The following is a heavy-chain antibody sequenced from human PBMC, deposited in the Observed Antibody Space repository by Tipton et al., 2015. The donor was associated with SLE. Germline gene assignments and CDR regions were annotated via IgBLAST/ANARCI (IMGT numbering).Heavy chain of an antibody. CDR2: ISSSSSYI. J-gene: IGHJ4*02. V-gene: IGHV3-21*03. D-gene: IGHD6-19*01. CDR1: GGSISSYY. Sequence: LSLTCTVSGGSISSYYWSWIRQPPGKGLEWVSSISSSSSYIYYADSVKGRFTISRDNAKNSLYLQMNSLRAEDTAVYYCARDPDLIAVAGTYFDYWGQGTLVTVSS. CDR3: ARDPDLIAVAGTYFDY.